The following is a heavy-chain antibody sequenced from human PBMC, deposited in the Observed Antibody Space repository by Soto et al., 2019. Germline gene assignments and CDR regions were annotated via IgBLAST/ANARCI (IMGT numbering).Heavy chain of an antibody. CDR2: VSVYNDDT. D-gene: IGHD2-15*01. J-gene: IGHJ4*02. CDR1: CYTFSRFG. CDR3: ARTCRSGGSCYHEY. Sequence: AASVKVSCKASCYTFSRFGINWVRRAPGQGLEWVGWVSVYNDDTKYAQNFQGRVSLTTDTSTSTTYMEVGSLRSDDTAVYYCARTCRSGGSCYHEYWGEGTLVTVSS. V-gene: IGHV1-18*01.